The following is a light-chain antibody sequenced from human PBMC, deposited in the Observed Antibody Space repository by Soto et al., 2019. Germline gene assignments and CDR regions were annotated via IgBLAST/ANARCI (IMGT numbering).Light chain of an antibody. J-gene: IGKJ1*01. Sequence: DIQMTQSPSTLSAFVGDRVTITCRASQSIGRWLAWYQQKPGKAPKLLIHDASSLESGVPSRFSGSGSGTEFTLTISSLQPDDFATYYCQQYNSYWTFGQGTKVDI. CDR2: DAS. CDR1: QSIGRW. V-gene: IGKV1-5*01. CDR3: QQYNSYWT.